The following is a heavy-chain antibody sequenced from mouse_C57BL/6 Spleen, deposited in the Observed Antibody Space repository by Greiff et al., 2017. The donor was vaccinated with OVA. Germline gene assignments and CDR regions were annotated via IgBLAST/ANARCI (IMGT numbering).Heavy chain of an antibody. CDR1: GYTFTDYE. J-gene: IGHJ2*01. V-gene: IGHV1-15*01. Sequence: QVQLKQSGAELVRPGASVTLSCKASGYTFTDYEMHWVKQTPVHGLEWIGAIDPETGGTAYNQKFKGKAILTADKSSSTAYMELRSLTSEDSAVYYCTRGKGGYFDYWGQGTTLTVSS. CDR3: TRGKGGYFDY. CDR2: IDPETGGT.